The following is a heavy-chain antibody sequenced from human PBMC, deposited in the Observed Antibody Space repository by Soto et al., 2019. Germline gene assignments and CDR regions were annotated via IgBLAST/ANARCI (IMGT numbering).Heavy chain of an antibody. CDR1: GFSLTTSGVG. J-gene: IGHJ4*02. CDR2: IYWDDDK. V-gene: IGHV2-5*02. Sequence: QITLKESGPTLVKPTQTLTLTCTFSGFSLTTSGVGVGWIRQPPGKALAWLALIYWDDDKRYSPSLKSRLTIXXDTSKHQEVLSMTIMDPLDTATSYCTRVRTTVTTKWGQRKLDTVSS. D-gene: IGHD4-17*01. CDR3: TRVRTTVTTK.